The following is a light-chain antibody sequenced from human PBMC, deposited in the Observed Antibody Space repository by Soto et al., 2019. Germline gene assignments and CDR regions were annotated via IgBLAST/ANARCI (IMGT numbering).Light chain of an antibody. J-gene: IGLJ1*01. V-gene: IGLV2-14*03. CDR2: DVS. CDR3: SSYRTSNTRQIV. CDR1: SSDVGGYNY. Sequence: QSVLTQPASVSGSPGQSITISCTGTSSDVGGYNYVSWYQHRPGKAPKLMIYDVSNRPSGVSNRFSGSKSGNTASLSISGLQPEDEADYYCSSYRTSNTRQIVCGTGTKLTVL.